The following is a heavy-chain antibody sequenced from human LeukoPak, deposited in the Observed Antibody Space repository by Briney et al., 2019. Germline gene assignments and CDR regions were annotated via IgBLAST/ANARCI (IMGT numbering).Heavy chain of an antibody. Sequence: PSETLSLTCAVYGGSFSGYYWSWIRQSPGKGLEWIGEINHSGSTNYNPSLKSRVTISVDTSKNQFSLKLSSVTAADTAVYYCARDNYDSSGYHPARAFDYWGQGTLVTVSS. CDR2: INHSGST. D-gene: IGHD3-22*01. CDR1: GGSFSGYY. J-gene: IGHJ4*02. V-gene: IGHV4-34*01. CDR3: ARDNYDSSGYHPARAFDY.